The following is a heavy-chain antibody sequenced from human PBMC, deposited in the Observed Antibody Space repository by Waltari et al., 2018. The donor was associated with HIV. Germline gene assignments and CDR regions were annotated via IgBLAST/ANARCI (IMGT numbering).Heavy chain of an antibody. J-gene: IGHJ5*02. CDR2: IYYSGST. V-gene: IGHV4-39*01. CDR1: GGSITRSSYY. Sequence: QLQLQESGPGLVKPSETLSLTCTVSGGSITRSSYYWGWIRQPPGKGLEWIGNIYYSGSTYYNPSLKSRLTISVDTSKNQFFLKLSSVTAADTAVYFCARVPAAAVLGDNWFDPWGQGTLVSVSS. CDR3: ARVPAAAVLGDNWFDP. D-gene: IGHD2-2*01.